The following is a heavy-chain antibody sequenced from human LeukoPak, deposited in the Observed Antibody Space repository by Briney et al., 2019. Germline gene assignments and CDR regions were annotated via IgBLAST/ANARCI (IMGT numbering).Heavy chain of an antibody. D-gene: IGHD5-12*01. J-gene: IGHJ4*02. V-gene: IGHV4-59*01. CDR2: IYYSGST. CDR1: GGSISSYY. CDR3: ARVWRGYSGYDSPLDY. Sequence: SETLSLTCTVSGGSISSYYWSWIRQPPGKGLEWIGYIYYSGSTNYNPSLKSQVTISVDTSKNQFSLKLSSVTAADTAVYYCARVWRGYSGYDSPLDYWGQGTLVTVSS.